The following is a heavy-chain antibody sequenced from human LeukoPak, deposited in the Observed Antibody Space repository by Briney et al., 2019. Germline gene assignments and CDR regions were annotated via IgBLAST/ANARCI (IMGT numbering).Heavy chain of an antibody. CDR2: ISSSSSYI. J-gene: IGHJ4*02. V-gene: IGHV3-21*01. D-gene: IGHD6-13*01. Sequence: GGSLRLSRAASEFTFSNYNMNWVRQAPGKGLEWVSSISSSSSYIYCTDSVEGRFTISRDNAKNSLYLQMNSLRAEDTAVYYCASTSSSWFGKDYWGQGTLVTVSS. CDR3: ASTSSSWFGKDY. CDR1: EFTFSNYN.